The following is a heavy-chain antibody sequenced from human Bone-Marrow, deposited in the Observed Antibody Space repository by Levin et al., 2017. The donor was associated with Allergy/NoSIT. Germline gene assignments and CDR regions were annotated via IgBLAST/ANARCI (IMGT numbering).Heavy chain of an antibody. Sequence: SETLSLTCAVYGGSFSGYYWSWIRQPPGKGLEWIGEINHSGSTNYNPSLKSRVTISVDTSKNQFSLKLSSVTAADTAVYYCARMDYDFWSGYYHDYWGQGTLVTVSS. J-gene: IGHJ4*02. CDR3: ARMDYDFWSGYYHDY. D-gene: IGHD3-3*01. CDR1: GGSFSGYY. CDR2: INHSGST. V-gene: IGHV4-34*01.